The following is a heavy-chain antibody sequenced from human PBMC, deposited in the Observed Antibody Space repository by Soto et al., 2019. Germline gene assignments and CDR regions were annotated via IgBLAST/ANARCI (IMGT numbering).Heavy chain of an antibody. CDR2: IYYSGST. D-gene: IGHD3-16*02. Sequence: SEILSLTCTVSGGSISSGGYYWSWIRQHPGKGLEWIGYIYYSGSTYYNPSLKSRVTISVDTSKNQFSLKLSSVTAADTAVYYCARRNFMIKFGGVNVIEADYFDYWGQGTLVTGSS. CDR1: GGSISSGGYY. V-gene: IGHV4-31*03. CDR3: ARRNFMIKFGGVNVIEADYFDY. J-gene: IGHJ4*02.